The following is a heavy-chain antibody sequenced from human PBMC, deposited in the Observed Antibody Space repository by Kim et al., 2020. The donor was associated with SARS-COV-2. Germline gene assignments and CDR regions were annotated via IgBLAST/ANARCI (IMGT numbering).Heavy chain of an antibody. J-gene: IGHJ4*02. V-gene: IGHV3-49*03. CDR2: IRSKAYGGTT. Sequence: GGSLRLSCTASGFTFGDYAMSWFRQALGKGLEWVGFIRSKAYGGTTEYAASVKGRFTISRDDSKSIAYLQMNSLKTEDTAVYYCTRDTAAGTYNFDYWGQGTLVTVSS. D-gene: IGHD6-13*01. CDR3: TRDTAAGTYNFDY. CDR1: GFTFGDYA.